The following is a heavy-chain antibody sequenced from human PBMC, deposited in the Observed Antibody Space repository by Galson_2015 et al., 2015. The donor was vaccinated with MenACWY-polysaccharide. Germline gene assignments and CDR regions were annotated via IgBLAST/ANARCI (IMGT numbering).Heavy chain of an antibody. CDR3: AEDRGYQPSYLDF. CDR1: GFTFEDYA. Sequence: SLRLSCAASGFTFEDYAMHWVRQAPGKGLEWVGLISGEGATTYYADSVRGRFTISRDNRKNSLYLHMKSLGSEDTAFYYCAEDRGYQPSYLDFWGQGTLVSVSS. V-gene: IGHV3-43*02. CDR2: ISGEGATT. D-gene: IGHD5-18*01. J-gene: IGHJ4*02.